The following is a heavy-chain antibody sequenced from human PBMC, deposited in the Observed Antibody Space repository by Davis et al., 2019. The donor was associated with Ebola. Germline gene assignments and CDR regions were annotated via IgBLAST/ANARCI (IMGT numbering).Heavy chain of an antibody. CDR3: ARGRNGGWDFDY. CDR2: IRAYNGHT. CDR1: GYTFNSHG. D-gene: IGHD6-19*01. V-gene: IGHV1-18*01. J-gene: IGHJ4*02. Sequence: AASVKVSCKASGYTFNSHGISWVRQAPGQGLEWMALIRAYNGHTNYAQKFQGRLTLTTDTSTSTVYMELRSLTSDDTAEYYCARGRNGGWDFDYWGQGTRVTVSS.